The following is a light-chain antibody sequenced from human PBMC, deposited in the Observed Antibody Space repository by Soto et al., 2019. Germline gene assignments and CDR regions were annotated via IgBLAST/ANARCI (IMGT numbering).Light chain of an antibody. CDR3: QQFDDWPT. V-gene: IGKV3D-15*01. Sequence: EIVLTQSPGTLSLSPGERATLSCRASQSASNNYLAWYQQKPGQAPRLLIYGASNRATGIPARFSGSGSGTEFTLTISSLQSEDFGVYYCQQFDDWPTFGQGTKVDIK. CDR2: GAS. CDR1: QSASNN. J-gene: IGKJ1*01.